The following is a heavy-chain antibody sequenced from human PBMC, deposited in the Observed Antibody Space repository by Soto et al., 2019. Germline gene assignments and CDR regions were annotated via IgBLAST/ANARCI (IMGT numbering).Heavy chain of an antibody. CDR3: AREMRHQSGDSRFWYFDL. CDR2: IYFGGST. D-gene: IGHD2-2*01. J-gene: IGHJ2*01. Sequence: QVQLQESGPGLVEPSQTLSLTCTVSGGSIRSSSHYWSWLRHHPGTGWGGLGFIYFGGSTFYNPSLKSRGTITLDASRRQVTLELTSDTAADTAMYFGAREMRHQSGDSRFWYFDLWGRGTQVAVSS. CDR1: GGSIRSSSHY. V-gene: IGHV4-31*03.